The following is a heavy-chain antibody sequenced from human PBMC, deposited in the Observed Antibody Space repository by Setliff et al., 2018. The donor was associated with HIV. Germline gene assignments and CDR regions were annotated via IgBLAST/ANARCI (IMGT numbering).Heavy chain of an antibody. CDR1: GFTFSSYA. J-gene: IGHJ5*02. V-gene: IGHV3-23*01. Sequence: PGGSLRLSCAASGFTFSSYAMSWVRQAPGKGLDWVSAISGSAGSTYYADSVKGRFTISRDNSKSTLYLQMNSLRAEDTAIYFCAKDRGDYDPRRYDAWGQGSLVTVSS. CDR3: AKDRGDYDPRRYDA. CDR2: ISGSAGST. D-gene: IGHD4-17*01.